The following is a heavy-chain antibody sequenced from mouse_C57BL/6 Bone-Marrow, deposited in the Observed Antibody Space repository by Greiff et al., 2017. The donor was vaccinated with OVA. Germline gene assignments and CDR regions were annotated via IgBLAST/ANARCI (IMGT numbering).Heavy chain of an antibody. CDR3: ARPSYDGYGYAMDY. D-gene: IGHD2-3*01. J-gene: IGHJ4*01. Sequence: QVQLKQPGAELVKPGASVKLSCKASGYTFTSYWMHWVKQRPGRGLEWIGRIDPNSGGTKYNEKFKSKATLTVDKPSSTAYMQLSSLTSADSAVYDCARPSYDGYGYAMDYCGRGTSVTVSS. V-gene: IGHV1-72*01. CDR1: GYTFTSYW. CDR2: IDPNSGGT.